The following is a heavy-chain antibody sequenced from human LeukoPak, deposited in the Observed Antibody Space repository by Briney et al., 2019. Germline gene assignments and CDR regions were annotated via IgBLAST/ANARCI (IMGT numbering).Heavy chain of an antibody. Sequence: SETLSLTCTVPGGSISSSSYYWGWIRQPPGKGLEWIGSIYYSGSTYYNPSLKSRVTISVDTSKNQFSLKLSSVTAADTAVYYCARRSLRAGTTIDYWGQGTLVTVSS. CDR1: GGSISSSSYY. J-gene: IGHJ4*02. V-gene: IGHV4-39*01. CDR3: ARRSLRAGTTIDY. D-gene: IGHD1-7*01. CDR2: IYYSGST.